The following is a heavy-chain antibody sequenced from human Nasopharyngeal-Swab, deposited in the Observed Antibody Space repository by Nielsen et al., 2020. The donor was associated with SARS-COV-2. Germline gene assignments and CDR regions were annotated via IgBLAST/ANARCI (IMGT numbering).Heavy chain of an antibody. CDR1: GFTFSSYS. D-gene: IGHD4-11*01. J-gene: IGHJ6*03. V-gene: IGHV3-21*01. Sequence: GESLKISCAASGFTFSSYSMNWVRQAPGKGLEWVSSISSSSSYIYYADSVKGRFTISRDNAKNSLYLQMNSLRAEGTAVYYCARDTYSNYASYYYYMDVWGKGTTVTVSS. CDR2: ISSSSSYI. CDR3: ARDTYSNYASYYYYMDV.